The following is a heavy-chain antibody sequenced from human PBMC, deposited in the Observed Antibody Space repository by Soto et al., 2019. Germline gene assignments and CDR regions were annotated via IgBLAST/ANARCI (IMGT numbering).Heavy chain of an antibody. Sequence: VSGPTLVNPTQTLTLTCTFSGFSLGTSGVAVGWIRQPPGKALEWLALIYWNDDKRYSPSLRSRLTITKDTSNKQVVLTTTNMDAVATATYYCAQRHRHDWNDGGWFDPWGQGTLVTVSS. V-gene: IGHV2-5*01. CDR1: GFSLGTSGVA. D-gene: IGHD1-1*01. CDR3: AQRHRHDWNDGGWFDP. J-gene: IGHJ5*02. CDR2: IYWNDDK.